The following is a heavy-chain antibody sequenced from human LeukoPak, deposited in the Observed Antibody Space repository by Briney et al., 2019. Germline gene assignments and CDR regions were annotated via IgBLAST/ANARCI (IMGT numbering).Heavy chain of an antibody. D-gene: IGHD3-10*01. CDR3: ARDRGQDDPIDI. Sequence: GGSLRLSCAASGYTLRSYGMHWVRQAPGEGLEWVAVIWHDGSVLDYSESVKGRFTVSRDNRKNTLYLQMDSLRVEDTAVYYCARDRGQDDPIDIWGQGTLVTVSS. CDR2: IWHDGSVL. V-gene: IGHV3-33*01. J-gene: IGHJ4*02. CDR1: GYTLRSYG.